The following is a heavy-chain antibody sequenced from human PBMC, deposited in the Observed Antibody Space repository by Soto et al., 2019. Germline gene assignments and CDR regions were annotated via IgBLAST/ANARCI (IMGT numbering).Heavy chain of an antibody. Sequence: QITLKESGPTLVQPTQTLTLTCTFSGFSLSTSGVGVGWIRQPPGKALEWLALIYWNDDKRYSPSLKSRLTITQATSKNQLVLTMTTMDPVDTATYYCAHRPPALYYDFWSGSRGGWFDPCGQGTLVTVSA. J-gene: IGHJ5*02. CDR1: GFSLSTSGVG. CDR2: IYWNDDK. CDR3: AHRPPALYYDFWSGSRGGWFDP. V-gene: IGHV2-5*01. D-gene: IGHD3-3*01.